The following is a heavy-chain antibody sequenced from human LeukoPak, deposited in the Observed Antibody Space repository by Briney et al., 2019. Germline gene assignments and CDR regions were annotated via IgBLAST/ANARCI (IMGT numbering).Heavy chain of an antibody. CDR3: AGAMTAVNYYYYYMDV. Sequence: SETLSLTCTVSGGSISSGDYYWSWIRQPPGKGLEWIGYIYYSGSTYYNPSLKSRVTISVDTSKNQFSLKLSSVTAADTAVYYCAGAMTAVNYYYYYMDVWGKGTTVTVSS. V-gene: IGHV4-30-4*08. D-gene: IGHD3-22*01. J-gene: IGHJ6*03. CDR2: IYYSGST. CDR1: GGSISSGDYY.